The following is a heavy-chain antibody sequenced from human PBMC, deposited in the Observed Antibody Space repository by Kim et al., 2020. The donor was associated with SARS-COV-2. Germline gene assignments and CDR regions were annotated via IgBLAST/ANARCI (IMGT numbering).Heavy chain of an antibody. J-gene: IGHJ4*02. CDR1: GYTFTSYG. Sequence: ASVKVSCKASGYTFTSYGISWVRQAPGQGLEWMGWISAYNGNTNYAQKLQGRVTMTTDTSTSTAYMELRSLRSDDTAVYYCARGGRSWGGYDSLLFDYWGQGTLVTVSS. CDR2: ISAYNGNT. CDR3: ARGGRSWGGYDSLLFDY. D-gene: IGHD5-12*01. V-gene: IGHV1-18*01.